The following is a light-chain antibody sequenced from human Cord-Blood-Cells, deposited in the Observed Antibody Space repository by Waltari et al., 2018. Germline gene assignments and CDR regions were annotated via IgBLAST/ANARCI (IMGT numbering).Light chain of an antibody. Sequence: DIQMTQSPSTLSASVGDRVTITCRASQSISSWLAWDQQKPRKAPKLLSYDASSLESGVPSMFSGSGSGTEFTLTISSLHPDDFATYYCQQYNSNSPTFGQGTKLEIK. CDR3: QQYNSNSPT. CDR1: QSISSW. CDR2: DAS. V-gene: IGKV1-5*01. J-gene: IGKJ2*01.